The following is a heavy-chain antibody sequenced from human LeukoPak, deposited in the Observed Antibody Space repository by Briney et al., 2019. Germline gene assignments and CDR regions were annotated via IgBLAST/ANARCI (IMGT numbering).Heavy chain of an antibody. CDR3: ARGLNSSPTEFDP. Sequence: ASVKVSCKASGYTFTSYYMRWVRQAPGQGLEWMGIINPSGGSTSYAQKFQGRVTITTDESTSTAYMELSSLRSEDTAVYYCARGLNSSPTEFDPWGQGTLVTVSS. V-gene: IGHV1-46*01. J-gene: IGHJ5*02. CDR1: GYTFTSYY. CDR2: INPSGGST. D-gene: IGHD6-6*01.